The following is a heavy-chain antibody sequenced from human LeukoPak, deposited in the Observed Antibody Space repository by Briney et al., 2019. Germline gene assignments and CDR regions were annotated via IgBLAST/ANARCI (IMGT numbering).Heavy chain of an antibody. J-gene: IGHJ5*02. CDR2: IYSSGST. CDR1: GGSISSYY. D-gene: IGHD3-10*01. CDR3: ARGGGSGRGNWFDP. Sequence: NPSETLSLTCTVSGGSISSYYWSWIRQPPGRGLEWIAFIYSSGSTNYNPSPKSRVTISVDTSKSQFSLKLSSATAADTAVYYCARGGGSGRGNWFDPWGQGSLVIVSS. V-gene: IGHV4-59*01.